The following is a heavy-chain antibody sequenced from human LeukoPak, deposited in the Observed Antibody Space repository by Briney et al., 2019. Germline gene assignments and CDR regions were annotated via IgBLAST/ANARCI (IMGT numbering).Heavy chain of an antibody. J-gene: IGHJ5*02. CDR2: IYPGDSNT. V-gene: IGHV5-51*01. Sequence: GESLKISGKGSGYSFTSYWISWVRQLPGKGLEWMGIIYPGDSNTSYNPSFQGQATTSADKSINTAYLQWSSLKASDTAMYYCARHPVPRVPAAEYNWFDPWGQGTLVTVSS. D-gene: IGHD2-2*01. CDR1: GYSFTSYW. CDR3: ARHPVPRVPAAEYNWFDP.